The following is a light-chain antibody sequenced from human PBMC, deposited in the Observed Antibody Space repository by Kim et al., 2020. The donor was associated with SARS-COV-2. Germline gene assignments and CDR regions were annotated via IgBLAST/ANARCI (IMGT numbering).Light chain of an antibody. Sequence: ASVGDRVTITCRASKSIRTYVNWDQQRPGKAPKLVIYSASRLQIGVPSRFSGSGSGTDFTLTISSLQAEDVATYYCQQSYVTSWTFGQGTKVDIK. CDR3: QQSYVTSWT. CDR1: KSIRTY. J-gene: IGKJ1*01. CDR2: SAS. V-gene: IGKV1-39*01.